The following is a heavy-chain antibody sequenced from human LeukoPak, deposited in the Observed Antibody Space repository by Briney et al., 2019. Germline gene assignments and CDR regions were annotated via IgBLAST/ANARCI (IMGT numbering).Heavy chain of an antibody. D-gene: IGHD2-2*01. CDR2: ISAYNGNT. CDR3: ARSRVRTFIVVVPAAYDY. Sequence: ASVKVSCKASGYTFTSYGISWVRQAPGQGLEWMGWISAYNGNTNYAQKLQGRVTMTTDTSTSTAYMELRSLRSDDTAVYYCARSRVRTFIVVVPAAYDYWGQGTLVTVSS. CDR1: GYTFTSYG. J-gene: IGHJ4*02. V-gene: IGHV1-18*01.